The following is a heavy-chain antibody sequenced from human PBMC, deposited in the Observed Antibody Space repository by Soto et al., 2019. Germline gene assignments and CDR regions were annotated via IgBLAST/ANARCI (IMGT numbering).Heavy chain of an antibody. J-gene: IGHJ3*02. CDR1: EFTFSNYA. D-gene: IGHD2-15*01. CDR3: SKPAVVTSWGEAFDI. CDR2: ISGGGGST. V-gene: IGHV3-23*01. Sequence: GGSLRLSCAASEFTFSNYAMSWVRQAPGKGLEWVSAISGGGGSTYYADSVKGRFTISRDNSKKTLYLQMSSLRVEDTAVYYCSKPAVVTSWGEAFDIWGQGTMVTVSS.